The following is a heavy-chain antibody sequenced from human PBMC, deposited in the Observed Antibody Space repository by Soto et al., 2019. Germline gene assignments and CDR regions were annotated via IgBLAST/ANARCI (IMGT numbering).Heavy chain of an antibody. Sequence: SETLSLTCTVSGDSISSYYWSWIRQPPGKDLEWIGYIYYDGRTNYNPSLKSRVTISVDTSKNQFSLTLSAVTAADTAVYFCARTRDQDCSGDSCRYYYYMDVWGKGTTVTVSS. CDR2: IYYDGRT. V-gene: IGHV4-59*08. CDR3: ARTRDQDCSGDSCRYYYYMDV. J-gene: IGHJ6*03. D-gene: IGHD2-15*01. CDR1: GDSISSYY.